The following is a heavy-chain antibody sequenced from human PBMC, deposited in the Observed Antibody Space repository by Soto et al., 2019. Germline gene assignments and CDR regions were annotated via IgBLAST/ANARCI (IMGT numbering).Heavy chain of an antibody. V-gene: IGHV4-39*01. Sequence: PSETLSLTCTVSGGSISSSSDYWGWIRQPPGKGLEWIGLISYSGSSYYNPSLKSRVTIPADTSKNQFSLRLSSVTAADTAVYYCANCDCCGENCKHLDFRSQRTPDPASS. D-gene: IGHD2-21*02. CDR1: GGSISSSSDY. CDR2: ISYSGSS. J-gene: IGHJ4*02. CDR3: ANCDCCGENCKHLDF.